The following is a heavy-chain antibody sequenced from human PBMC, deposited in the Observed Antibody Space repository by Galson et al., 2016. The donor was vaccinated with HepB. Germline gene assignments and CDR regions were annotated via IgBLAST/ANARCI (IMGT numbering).Heavy chain of an antibody. CDR1: RFTFSSYG. CDR2: IWYDGSNK. J-gene: IGHJ4*02. D-gene: IGHD1-26*01. CDR3: ARELVGVTFDY. Sequence: SLRLSCAASRFTFSSYGMHWVRQAPGKGLEWVAVIWYDGSNKYYADSVKGRFTISRDNSKNTLYLQMNSLRAEDTAVYYCARELVGVTFDYWGQGTLVTVSS. V-gene: IGHV3-33*01.